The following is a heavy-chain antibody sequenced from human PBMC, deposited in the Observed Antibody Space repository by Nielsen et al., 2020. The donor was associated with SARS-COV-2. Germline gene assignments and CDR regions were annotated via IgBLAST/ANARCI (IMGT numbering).Heavy chain of an antibody. V-gene: IGHV1-46*01. D-gene: IGHD5-18*01. CDR1: GYTFTSYY. J-gene: IGHJ4*02. Sequence: ASVKVSCKASGYTFTSYYMHWVRQAPGQGLEWMGIINPSGGSTSYAQKFQGRVTMTRDTSTSTVYMELSSLRSDDTAVYYCARDRNVDTADDYWGQGTLVTVSS. CDR3: ARDRNVDTADDY. CDR2: INPSGGST.